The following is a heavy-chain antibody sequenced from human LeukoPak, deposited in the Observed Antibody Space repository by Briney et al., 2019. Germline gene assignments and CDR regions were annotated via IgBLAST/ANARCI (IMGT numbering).Heavy chain of an antibody. J-gene: IGHJ6*03. Sequence: SETLSLTCTVSGGSISNYYWSWIRQPPGKGLEWIGYIYYSGSTNYNPSLKSRVTISVDTSKNQFSLKLSSVTAADSAVYYCARTYYDFWSGSNYYNMDVWGKGTTVTVSS. CDR1: GGSISNYY. CDR2: IYYSGST. V-gene: IGHV4-59*01. CDR3: ARTYYDFWSGSNYYNMDV. D-gene: IGHD3-3*01.